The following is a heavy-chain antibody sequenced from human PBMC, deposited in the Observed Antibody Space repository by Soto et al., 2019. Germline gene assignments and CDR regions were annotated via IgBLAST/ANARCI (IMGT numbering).Heavy chain of an antibody. CDR1: GAPISSGAYY. CDR3: ARGFSAAAAGTLNYYGMDV. J-gene: IGHJ6*02. Sequence: SETLSLTCTVSGAPISSGAYYWSWVRQAPGKGLEWVGYIYYSGSTYYNPSLKRRLDISLDVSKNLFSLKLSSVTAADTAVYYCARGFSAAAAGTLNYYGMDVWGQGTTVTVSS. D-gene: IGHD6-13*01. CDR2: IYYSGST. V-gene: IGHV4-30-4*01.